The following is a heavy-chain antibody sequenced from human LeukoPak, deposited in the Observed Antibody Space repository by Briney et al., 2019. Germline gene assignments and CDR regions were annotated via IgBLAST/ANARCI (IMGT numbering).Heavy chain of an antibody. V-gene: IGHV3-21*01. CDR2: ISSSSYI. CDR3: VGGDY. Sequence: GGSLRLSCAASGFTFSSYSMNWVRQAPGKGLEWVSCISSSSYIYYADSVKGRVTISRDNAKNSLYLQMNSLRAEDTAVYYCVGGDYWGQGTLVTVSS. CDR1: GFTFSSYS. J-gene: IGHJ4*02.